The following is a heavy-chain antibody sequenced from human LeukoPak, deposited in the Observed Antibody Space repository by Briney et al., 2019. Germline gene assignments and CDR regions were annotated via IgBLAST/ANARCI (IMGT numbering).Heavy chain of an antibody. J-gene: IGHJ6*02. CDR1: GFTFSSYA. CDR3: ARDIVVVTGYGMDV. Sequence: GRSLRLSCAASGFTFSSYAMHWVRQAPGKGLEWVAVISYDGSNKYYADSVKGRFTISSDNSKNTLYLQMNSLRAEDTAVYYCARDIVVVTGYGMDVWGQGTTVTVSS. V-gene: IGHV3-30*04. D-gene: IGHD2-21*02. CDR2: ISYDGSNK.